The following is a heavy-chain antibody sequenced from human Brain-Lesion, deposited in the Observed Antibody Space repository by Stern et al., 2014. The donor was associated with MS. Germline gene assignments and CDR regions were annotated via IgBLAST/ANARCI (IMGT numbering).Heavy chain of an antibody. V-gene: IGHV4-30-2*01. Sequence: VQLVESGSGLVKPSQTLSLTCSVSGYSITSAAFPWTWIRQAPGKGLEGIVYMYYGGSPLYNPSRRRRINISVASSKNQFPLRLNSVAAADTAVYYCARGRSRVHPPLDPWGQGTLVTVSS. CDR2: MYYGGSP. D-gene: IGHD2-2*01. J-gene: IGHJ5*02. CDR3: ARGRSRVHPPLDP. CDR1: GYSITSAAFP.